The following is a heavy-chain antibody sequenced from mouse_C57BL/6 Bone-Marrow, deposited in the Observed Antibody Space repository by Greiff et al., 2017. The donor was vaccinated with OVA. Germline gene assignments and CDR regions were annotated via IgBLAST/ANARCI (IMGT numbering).Heavy chain of an antibody. V-gene: IGHV14-2*01. Sequence: EVKVVESGAELVKPGASVKLSCTASGFNIKDYYMHWVKQRTEQGLEWIGRIDPEDGETKYAPKFQGKAAITADTSSNTAYLQLSSLTSEDTAVYYCARRYYSNPYAMDYWGQGTSVTVSS. J-gene: IGHJ4*01. D-gene: IGHD2-5*01. CDR3: ARRYYSNPYAMDY. CDR1: GFNIKDYY. CDR2: IDPEDGET.